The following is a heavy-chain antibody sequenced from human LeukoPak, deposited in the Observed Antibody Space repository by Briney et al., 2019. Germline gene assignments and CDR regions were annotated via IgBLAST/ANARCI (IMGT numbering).Heavy chain of an antibody. D-gene: IGHD3-22*01. Sequence: GASVKVSCKASGYTFTGYYMHWVRQAPGQGLEWMGWINPNSGGTNYAQKFQGRVTMTRDTSISTAHMELSRLRSDDTAVYYCARGRVKVDSSGRLPDYWGQGTLVTVSS. V-gene: IGHV1-2*02. CDR3: ARGRVKVDSSGRLPDY. CDR2: INPNSGGT. CDR1: GYTFTGYY. J-gene: IGHJ4*02.